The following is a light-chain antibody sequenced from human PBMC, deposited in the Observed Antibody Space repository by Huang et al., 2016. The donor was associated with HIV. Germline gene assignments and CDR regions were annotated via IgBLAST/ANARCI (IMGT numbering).Light chain of an antibody. J-gene: IGKJ1*01. CDR2: GAT. V-gene: IGKV3-15*01. Sequence: EIVMTQSPATLSVSPGERATLSCRSGQSVSSNLAWYQQKPGQAPSLLIYGATTRSTGIPARFSVSGSGTEFTLTISIRQSEDFAVYYCQQYNNWPRTFGQGTKVDIK. CDR3: QQYNNWPRT. CDR1: QSVSSN.